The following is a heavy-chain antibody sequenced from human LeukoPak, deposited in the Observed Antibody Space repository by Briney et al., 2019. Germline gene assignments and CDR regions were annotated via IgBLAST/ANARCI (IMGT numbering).Heavy chain of an antibody. J-gene: IGHJ4*02. CDR3: ARVVGSNGDYSFDY. CDR1: GFTFSSYS. V-gene: IGHV3-21*01. D-gene: IGHD4-17*01. CDR2: ISSSSSYI. Sequence: PGGSLRLSCAASGFTFSSYSMNWVRQAPGKGLEWVSSISSSSSYIYYADSVKGRFTISRDNAKNSLYLQMNSLRAEDTAVYYCARVVGSNGDYSFDYWGQGTLVTVSS.